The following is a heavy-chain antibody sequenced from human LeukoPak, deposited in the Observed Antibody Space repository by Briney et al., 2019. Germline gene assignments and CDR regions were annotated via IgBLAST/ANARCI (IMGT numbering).Heavy chain of an antibody. J-gene: IGHJ4*02. CDR2: INPNSGGT. CDR3: ARGSVLMVYAIFDY. Sequence: ASVKVPCKASGYTFTGYYMHWVRQAPGQGLEWMGWINPNSGGTNYAQKFQGRVTMTRDTSISTAYMELSRLRSDDTAVYYCARGSVLMVYAIFDYWGQGTLVTVSS. V-gene: IGHV1-2*02. CDR1: GYTFTGYY. D-gene: IGHD2-8*01.